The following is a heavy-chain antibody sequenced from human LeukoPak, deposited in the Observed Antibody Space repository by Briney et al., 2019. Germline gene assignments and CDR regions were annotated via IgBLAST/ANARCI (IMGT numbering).Heavy chain of an antibody. J-gene: IGHJ4*02. V-gene: IGHV3-21*04. CDR1: GFTFSSYS. D-gene: IGHD6-13*01. CDR2: ISSSSSYI. Sequence: GGSLRLSCAASGFTFSSYSMNWVRQAPGKGLEWVSSISSSSSYIYYADSVKGRFTISRDNAKNSLYLQMNSLRAEDTAVYFCAKDAPLPYTSSWLDYWGQGTLVTVSS. CDR3: AKDAPLPYTSSWLDY.